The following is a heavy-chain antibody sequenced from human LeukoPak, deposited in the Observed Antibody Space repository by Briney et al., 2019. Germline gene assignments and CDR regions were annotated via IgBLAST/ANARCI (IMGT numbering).Heavy chain of an antibody. D-gene: IGHD5-12*01. CDR2: ISSSGSTI. CDR1: GFTFNSYE. V-gene: IGHV3-48*03. Sequence: AGGSPRLSCAASGFTFNSYEMNWVRQAPGKGLEWVSYISSSGSTIYYADSVKGRFTISRDNAKNSLYLQMNSLRAEDTAVYYCARGDGYSGYDSLDYWGQGTLVTVSS. CDR3: ARGDGYSGYDSLDY. J-gene: IGHJ4*02.